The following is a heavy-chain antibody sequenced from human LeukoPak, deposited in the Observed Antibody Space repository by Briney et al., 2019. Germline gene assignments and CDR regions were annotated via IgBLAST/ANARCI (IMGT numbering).Heavy chain of an antibody. V-gene: IGHV4-39*01. CDR2: INYIGST. D-gene: IGHD3-9*01. J-gene: IGHJ4*02. Sequence: SETLSLTCSVSGGSVSSGNYFWGWIRQPPGKGLEWIGNINYIGSTAYNPSLKSRATMSVDTSKNQFSLKMTSVTAADTAVYYCARLSKGRYFDYVLDYWGQGTLVTVSS. CDR1: GGSVSSGNYF. CDR3: ARLSKGRYFDYVLDY.